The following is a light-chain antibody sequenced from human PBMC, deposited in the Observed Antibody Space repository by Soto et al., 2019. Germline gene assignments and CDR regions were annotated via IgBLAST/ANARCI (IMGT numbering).Light chain of an antibody. CDR1: QSVGDTY. CDR3: QHRGNWPLT. Sequence: EIVLTQSPGALSLSPGERATLSCRASQSVGDTYLAWYQQKPGQAPRLLMYSTSIRATGIPDRFSGSGSGTDFTLTISSLEPEDFAVYFCQHRGNWPLTFGGGTKVDIK. V-gene: IGKV3D-20*02. J-gene: IGKJ4*01. CDR2: STS.